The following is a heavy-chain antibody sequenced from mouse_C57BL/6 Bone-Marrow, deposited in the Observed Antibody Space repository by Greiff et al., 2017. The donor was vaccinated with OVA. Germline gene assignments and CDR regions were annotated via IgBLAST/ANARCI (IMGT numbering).Heavy chain of an antibody. CDR3: ARWGLRRGGFAY. Sequence: DVKLVESGGGLVQPGGSLSLSCAASGFTFTDYYMSWVRQPPGKALEWLGFIRNKANGYTTASSASVRGRFTISRDNSQSILYLQMNALRAEDSATYYCARWGLRRGGFAYWGQGTLVTVSA. D-gene: IGHD2-4*01. J-gene: IGHJ3*01. CDR1: GFTFTDYY. CDR2: IRNKANGYTT. V-gene: IGHV7-3*01.